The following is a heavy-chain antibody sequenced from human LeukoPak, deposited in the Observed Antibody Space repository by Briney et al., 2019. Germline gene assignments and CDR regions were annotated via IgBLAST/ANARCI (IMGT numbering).Heavy chain of an antibody. Sequence: PSETLSLTCAVSGGSNSGNYWSWLRQPPGKGLEWIGYIYYIGSTNYNPSLKSRVTMSVDTSKNQFSLKLNSVTAADTAVYYCARENYYGMEVWGQGTTVIVSS. CDR1: GGSNSGNY. J-gene: IGHJ6*02. CDR3: ARENYYGMEV. CDR2: IYYIGST. V-gene: IGHV4-59*01.